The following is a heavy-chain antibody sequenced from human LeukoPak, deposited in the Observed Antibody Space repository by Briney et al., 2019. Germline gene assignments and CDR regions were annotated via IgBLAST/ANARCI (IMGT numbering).Heavy chain of an antibody. CDR2: IKSDGSER. V-gene: IGHV3-7*01. J-gene: IGHJ4*02. CDR3: AREEWFGELSKFDY. Sequence: GESLKISCAASGFTFSSHWMSWVRQAPGKGLEWVANIKSDGSERYYVDSVKGRFTISRDSAKNSLSLQMNSLRVEDTALYYCAREEWFGELSKFDYWGQGTLVTVSS. CDR1: GFTFSSHW. D-gene: IGHD3-10*01.